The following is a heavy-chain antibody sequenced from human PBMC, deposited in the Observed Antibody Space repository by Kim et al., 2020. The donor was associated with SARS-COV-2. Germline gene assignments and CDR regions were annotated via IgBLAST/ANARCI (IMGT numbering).Heavy chain of an antibody. CDR1: GGSISSYY. J-gene: IGHJ4*02. Sequence: SETLSLTCTVSGGSISSYYWSWIRQPPGKGLEWIGYIYYSGTTNYNPSLKSRVTISVDTSKNQFSLNLSSVTAADTAVYYCAREYISTWYSYIDYWGQGALVTVSS. V-gene: IGHV4-59*01. CDR2: IYYSGTT. D-gene: IGHD6-13*01. CDR3: AREYISTWYSYIDY.